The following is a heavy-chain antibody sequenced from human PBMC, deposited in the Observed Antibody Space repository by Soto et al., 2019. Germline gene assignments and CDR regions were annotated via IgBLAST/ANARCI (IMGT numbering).Heavy chain of an antibody. CDR2: IYWDDSK. V-gene: IGHV2-5*02. Sequence: QITLKESGTTLVRPTQTLTLTCAFSGFSLSTSGVGVGWIRQPPGKALEWLAVIYWDDSKHYSPSLRSRLTITQDPSKNQVVLTMTNMDPMDTGTYYCAHKGPEDWPLDYWGQGTLVTVSS. J-gene: IGHJ4*02. D-gene: IGHD3-9*01. CDR3: AHKGPEDWPLDY. CDR1: GFSLSTSGVG.